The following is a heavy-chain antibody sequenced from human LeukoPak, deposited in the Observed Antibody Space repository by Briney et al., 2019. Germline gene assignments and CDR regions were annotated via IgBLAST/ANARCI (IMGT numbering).Heavy chain of an antibody. CDR2: ISSDGSNN. J-gene: IGHJ4*02. D-gene: IGHD6-19*01. V-gene: IGHV3-30*19. CDR1: GFTFSRYG. CDR3: ARDRYSSGWYGDFDY. Sequence: PGGSLRLSCAASGFTFSRYGMHWVRQAPGKGLEWVAVISSDGSNNYYADSVKGRFTISRDNSKNTLYLQVNSLRAEDTAVYYCARDRYSSGWYGDFDYWGQGTLVTVSS.